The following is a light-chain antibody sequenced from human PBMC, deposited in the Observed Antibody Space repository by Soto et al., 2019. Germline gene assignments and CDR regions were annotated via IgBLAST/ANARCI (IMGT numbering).Light chain of an antibody. Sequence: IQMTQSPSSLSASVGDRVTVTCRASQSISWYLSWYQQKPGKAPKLLIYRASRLQSGVPSRFSGSGSGTEFTLTISSLQPEDFATYSCQQSYETPLTFGGGTKVEI. V-gene: IGKV1-39*01. CDR1: QSISWY. J-gene: IGKJ4*01. CDR2: RAS. CDR3: QQSYETPLT.